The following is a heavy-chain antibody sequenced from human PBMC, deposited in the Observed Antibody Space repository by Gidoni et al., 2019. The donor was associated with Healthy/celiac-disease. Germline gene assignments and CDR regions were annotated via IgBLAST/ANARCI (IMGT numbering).Heavy chain of an antibody. Sequence: QVQLQQWGAGLLKPSATLSLTCAVYGGSFSGYYWSWIRQLPGKGLEWIGEINHSGSTNYNPSLKSRVTISVDTSKNQFSLKLSSVTAADTAVYYCARPSMVATYAFDIWGQGTMVTVSS. V-gene: IGHV4-34*01. D-gene: IGHD5-12*01. CDR3: ARPSMVATYAFDI. CDR1: GGSFSGYY. J-gene: IGHJ3*02. CDR2: INHSGST.